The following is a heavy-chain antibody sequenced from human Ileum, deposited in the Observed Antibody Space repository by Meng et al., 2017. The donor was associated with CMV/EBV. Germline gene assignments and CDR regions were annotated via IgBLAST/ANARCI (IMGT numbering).Heavy chain of an antibody. CDR1: GFTFSTYS. J-gene: IGHJ4*02. CDR3: ARSFFGSGSYYSQY. Sequence: GGSLRLSCAASGFTFSTYSMNWVRQAPGKGLEWVSYISSSSSSIYYADSVKGRFTISRDNAKNSLYLQMNSLRDEDTAVYYCARSFFGSGSYYSQYWGQGTLVTVS. CDR2: ISSSSSSI. V-gene: IGHV3-48*02. D-gene: IGHD3-10*01.